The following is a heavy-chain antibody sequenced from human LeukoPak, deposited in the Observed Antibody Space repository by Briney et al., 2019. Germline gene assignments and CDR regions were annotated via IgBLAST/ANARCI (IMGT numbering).Heavy chain of an antibody. J-gene: IGHJ6*02. CDR1: GYTFTSYG. CDR3: ARGSLLWFGELPHYYYYYGMDV. CDR2: ISAYNGNT. Sequence: ASVKVSCKASGYTFTSYGISWVRQAPGQGLEWMGWISAYNGNTNYAQKLQGGVTMTTDTSTSTAYMELRSLRSDDTAVYYCARGSLLWFGELPHYYYYYGMDVWGQGTTVTVSS. D-gene: IGHD3-10*01. V-gene: IGHV1-18*01.